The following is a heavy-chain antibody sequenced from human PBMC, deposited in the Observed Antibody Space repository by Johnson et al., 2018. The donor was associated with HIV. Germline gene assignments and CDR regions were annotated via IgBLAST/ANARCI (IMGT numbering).Heavy chain of an antibody. D-gene: IGHD2-2*01. J-gene: IGHJ3*02. CDR1: GFTFSSYA. CDR3: ARGIQPDAFDI. Sequence: QVQLVESGGGVVQPGRSLRLSCAASGFTFSSYAMYWVRQAPGKGLEWVAVISYDGSNKYYADSVKGRFTISRDNSKNTLYVQMNSLRAEDTAVYYCARGIQPDAFDIWGQGTMVTVSS. V-gene: IGHV3-30*14. CDR2: ISYDGSNK.